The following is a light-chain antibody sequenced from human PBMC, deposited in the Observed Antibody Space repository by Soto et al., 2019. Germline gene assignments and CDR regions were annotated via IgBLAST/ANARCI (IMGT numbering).Light chain of an antibody. Sequence: DIQMTQSPSSVPASVGDGSTITWQASQDIGGRLAWFQQKPGKAPQYLIQAASILQSGVPSRFSGSGSGTEFILTINNLQPEDFASYFCLQVYSFPRAFGLGTKVDIK. V-gene: IGKV1-12*01. CDR2: AAS. CDR3: LQVYSFPRA. CDR1: QDIGGR. J-gene: IGKJ1*01.